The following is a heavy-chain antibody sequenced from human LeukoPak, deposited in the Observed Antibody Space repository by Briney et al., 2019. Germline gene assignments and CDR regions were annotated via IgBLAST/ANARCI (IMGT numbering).Heavy chain of an antibody. CDR2: IRSKANSYAT. V-gene: IGHV3-73*01. CDR3: TTVAGGPDY. J-gene: IGHJ4*02. D-gene: IGHD6-19*01. CDR1: GFTFSGSA. Sequence: GGSLRLSCAASGFTFSGSATHWVRQASGKGLEWVGRIRSKANSYATAYAASVKGRFTISRDDSKNTAYLQMNSLKTEDTAVYYCTTVAGGPDYWGQGTLVTVSS.